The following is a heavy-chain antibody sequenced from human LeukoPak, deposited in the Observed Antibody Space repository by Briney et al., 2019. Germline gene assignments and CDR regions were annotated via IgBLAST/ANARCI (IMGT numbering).Heavy chain of an antibody. V-gene: IGHV1-8*01. CDR1: GYTFTSCD. J-gene: IGHJ3*02. Sequence: ASVKVSCKASGYTFTSCDINWVRQATGQGLEWMGWMNPNSGNTGYAQKFQGRVTMTRNTSISTAYMELSSLRSEDTAVYYCARPGETYYDFWSGYLSHSDAFDIWGQGTMVTVSS. D-gene: IGHD3-3*01. CDR2: MNPNSGNT. CDR3: ARPGETYYDFWSGYLSHSDAFDI.